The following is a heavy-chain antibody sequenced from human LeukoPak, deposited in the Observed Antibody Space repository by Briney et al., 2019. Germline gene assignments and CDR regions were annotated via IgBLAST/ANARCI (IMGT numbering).Heavy chain of an antibody. Sequence: KPGGSLRLSCAASGFTFSDYYMTWIRQAPGKGLEWVSYISDSTNTIYYADSVKGRFTISRDNAKNSLYLQMNSLRAEDTAVYYCAKDHPVYDILTGYPDYWGQGTLVTVSS. D-gene: IGHD3-9*01. J-gene: IGHJ4*02. CDR1: GFTFSDYY. V-gene: IGHV3-11*04. CDR2: ISDSTNTI. CDR3: AKDHPVYDILTGYPDY.